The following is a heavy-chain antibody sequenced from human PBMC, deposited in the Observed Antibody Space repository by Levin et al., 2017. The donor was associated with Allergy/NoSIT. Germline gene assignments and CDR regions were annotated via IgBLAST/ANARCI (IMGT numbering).Heavy chain of an antibody. CDR2: IWFDGSNK. CDR1: GFTFRNYG. Sequence: GGSLRLSCAASGFTFRNYGMEWVRQAPGKGLEWVAVIWFDGSNKYYADSVQGRFTISRDNSKNTLYLQMDSLRAEDTAVYYCATVRSYGSGYYYDDYWGQGTQVTVSS. V-gene: IGHV3-33*01. D-gene: IGHD3-22*01. J-gene: IGHJ4*02. CDR3: ATVRSYGSGYYYDDY.